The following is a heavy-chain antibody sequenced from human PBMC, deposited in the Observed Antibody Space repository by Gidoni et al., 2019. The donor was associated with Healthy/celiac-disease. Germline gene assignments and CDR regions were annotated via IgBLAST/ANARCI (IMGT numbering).Heavy chain of an antibody. J-gene: IGHJ4*02. V-gene: IGHV3-73*02. D-gene: IGHD4-17*01. CDR1: GVTLSGSA. CDR3: TRFDYGGNPHPKD. CDR2: IRSKANSYAT. Sequence: EVQLVESGGGVVQPGGSLKLSCAASGVTLSGSAMHWVRQASGKGLEWVGRIRSKANSYATAYAASVKGRYTISRDDSKNTAYLQMNSLKTEDTAVYYCTRFDYGGNPHPKDWGQGTLVTVSS.